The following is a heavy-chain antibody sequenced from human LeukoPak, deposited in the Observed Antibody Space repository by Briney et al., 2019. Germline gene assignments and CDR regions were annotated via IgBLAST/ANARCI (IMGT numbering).Heavy chain of an antibody. V-gene: IGHV3-43*01. D-gene: IGHD6-13*01. CDR3: AKDGAAAGFDY. Sequence: PGGSLRLSCAASGFTFDDYTMHWVRQAPGKGLEWVSLISWDAGSTYYADSVKGRFTISRDNSKNSLYLQMNSLRTEDTALYYCAKDGAAAGFDYWGQGTLVTVSS. J-gene: IGHJ4*02. CDR2: ISWDAGST. CDR1: GFTFDDYT.